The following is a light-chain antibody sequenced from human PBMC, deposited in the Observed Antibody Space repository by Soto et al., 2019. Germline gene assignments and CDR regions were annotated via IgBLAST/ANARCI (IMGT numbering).Light chain of an antibody. CDR1: QSISNW. Sequence: DIQMTQSPSTLSASVGDRVTITCRASQSISNWLAWYQQKPGKAPKLLIYKVSSLDSGAPSRFSGSGSGTEFTLTISSLQPDDCETYYCPQYHSYPGTFGQGTKVEIK. CDR2: KVS. J-gene: IGKJ1*01. V-gene: IGKV1-5*03. CDR3: PQYHSYPGT.